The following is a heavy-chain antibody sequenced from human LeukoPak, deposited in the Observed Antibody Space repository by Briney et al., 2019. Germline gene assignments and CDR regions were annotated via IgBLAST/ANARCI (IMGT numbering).Heavy chain of an antibody. D-gene: IGHD2/OR15-2a*01. Sequence: SETLSLTCTVSGASVSSASYWSWIRQPPGKGVAWIAHIYNGVNTNYNPSLKSRVTVSVDASKNQFSLRLNSVTAADTAVYYCARSRAFNSGAFDPWGQGSLVTVSS. CDR2: IYNGVNT. J-gene: IGHJ5*02. V-gene: IGHV4-61*01. CDR3: ARSRAFNSGAFDP. CDR1: GASVSSASY.